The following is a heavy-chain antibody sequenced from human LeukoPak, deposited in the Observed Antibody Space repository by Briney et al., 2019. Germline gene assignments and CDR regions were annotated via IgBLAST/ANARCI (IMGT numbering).Heavy chain of an antibody. J-gene: IGHJ4*02. Sequence: PGRSLRLSCTASGFTFSNYGMHWVRQAPGKGLEWVAVIWYDGSNNYYADAVKGRFTISRDNSKNTLYLQMNSLRAEDTAVYYCVREESGSYNECGYWGQGTLVTVSS. V-gene: IGHV3-33*01. CDR3: VREESGSYNECGY. D-gene: IGHD1-26*01. CDR2: IWYDGSNN. CDR1: GFTFSNYG.